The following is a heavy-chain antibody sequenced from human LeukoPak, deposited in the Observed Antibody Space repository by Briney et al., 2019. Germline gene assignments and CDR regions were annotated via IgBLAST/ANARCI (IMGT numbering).Heavy chain of an antibody. Sequence: ASVKVSCKVSGYTLSELSMHWVRQAPGKGLEWMGGFDPEDGETIYAQKFQGRVTMTEDTSTDTAYMELSSLRSEDTAVFYCATYDSRGYSYAGGYFDNWGQGTLVTVSS. V-gene: IGHV1-24*01. D-gene: IGHD3-22*01. J-gene: IGHJ4*02. CDR2: FDPEDGET. CDR1: GYTLSELS. CDR3: ATYDSRGYSYAGGYFDN.